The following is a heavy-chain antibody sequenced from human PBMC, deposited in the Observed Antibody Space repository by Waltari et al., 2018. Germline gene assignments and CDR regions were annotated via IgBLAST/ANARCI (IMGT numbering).Heavy chain of an antibody. Sequence: EVQLLESGGGLVQPGGSLRLSCAASGFTFSSYAMSWVRQAPGKGLEWVSASRGSGGSTYYADSVKGRFTISRDNSKNTLYLQMNSLRAEDTAVYYCAIITGTADDAFDIWGQGTMVTVSS. CDR1: GFTFSSYA. CDR3: AIITGTADDAFDI. J-gene: IGHJ3*02. V-gene: IGHV3-23*01. CDR2: SRGSGGST. D-gene: IGHD1-20*01.